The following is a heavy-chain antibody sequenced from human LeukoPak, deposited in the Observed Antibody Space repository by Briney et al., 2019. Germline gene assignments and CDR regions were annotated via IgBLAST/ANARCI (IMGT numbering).Heavy chain of an antibody. CDR1: GFTFSSYW. J-gene: IGHJ4*02. CDR3: ARDPPSGYSGYGIDY. CDR2: INSDGSST. D-gene: IGHD5-12*01. V-gene: IGHV3-74*01. Sequence: PGGSLRLSCAASGFTFSSYWMHWVRQAPGKGLVWVSRINSDGSSTNYADSVKGRFTISRDNAKNTLYLQMNSLRAEDTAVYYCARDPPSGYSGYGIDYWGQGTLVTVSS.